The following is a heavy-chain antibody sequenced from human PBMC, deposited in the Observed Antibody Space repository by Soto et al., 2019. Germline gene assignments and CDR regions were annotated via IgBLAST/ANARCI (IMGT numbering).Heavy chain of an antibody. Sequence: ASVKVSCKASGYTFTSYGISWVRQAPGQGLEWMGWISAYNGNTNYAQKLQGRVTMTTDTSTSTAYMELRSLRSDDTAVYYCARDLLPFAYYDILTGYYNSFDYWGQGTLVTVSS. CDR1: GYTFTSYG. V-gene: IGHV1-18*01. J-gene: IGHJ4*02. D-gene: IGHD3-9*01. CDR2: ISAYNGNT. CDR3: ARDLLPFAYYDILTGYYNSFDY.